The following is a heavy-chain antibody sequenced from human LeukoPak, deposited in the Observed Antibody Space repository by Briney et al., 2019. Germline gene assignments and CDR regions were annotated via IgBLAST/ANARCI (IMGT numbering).Heavy chain of an antibody. CDR2: IYTSGST. CDR3: ARDPSWIAPPFDGYCSGGSCPTYYYYYMDV. D-gene: IGHD2-15*01. Sequence: SETLSLTCTVSGGSISSYYWSWIRQPAGKGLEWIGRIYTSGSTNYNPSLKSRVTRSVDTSKNQFSLKLSSVTAADTAVYYCARDPSWIAPPFDGYCSGGSCPTYYYYYMDVWGKGTTVTVSS. CDR1: GGSISSYY. J-gene: IGHJ6*03. V-gene: IGHV4-4*07.